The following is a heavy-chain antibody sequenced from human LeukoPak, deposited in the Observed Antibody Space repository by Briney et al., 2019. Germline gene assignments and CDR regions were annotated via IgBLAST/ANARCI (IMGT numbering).Heavy chain of an antibody. V-gene: IGHV4-59*01. CDR2: IYYSGST. CDR3: ARFVDY. Sequence: SETLSLTCSISGDSMSGYYWSWIRQPPRKGLEWIGYIYYSGSTNYNPSLKSRVTISVDTSKNQFSLKLTSVTAADTAVYYCARFVDYWGLGILVTVSS. CDR1: GDSMSGYY. J-gene: IGHJ4*02.